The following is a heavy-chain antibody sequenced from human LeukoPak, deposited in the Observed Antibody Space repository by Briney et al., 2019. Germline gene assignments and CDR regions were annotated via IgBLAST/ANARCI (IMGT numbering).Heavy chain of an antibody. CDR1: GYSISSGYY. CDR3: AREGRENIAIGVD. J-gene: IGHJ4*02. V-gene: IGHV4-38-2*02. Sequence: SETLSLTCTVSGYSISSGYYWGWFRQTPGRGLEWIVSISHSGSPYYNPSLKSRVTISEDLSRNVFSLTLNSVTAADAAVYYCAREGRENIAIGVDWGQGALVTVSS. D-gene: IGHD3-16*02. CDR2: ISHSGSP.